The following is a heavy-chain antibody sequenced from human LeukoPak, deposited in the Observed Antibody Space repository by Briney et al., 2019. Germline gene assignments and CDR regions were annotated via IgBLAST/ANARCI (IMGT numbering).Heavy chain of an antibody. CDR2: ISWSSGSI. CDR1: GFTFDDYA. CDR3: AKVSGIAAQYFQH. Sequence: GGSLRLSCAASGFTFDDYAMHWVRQAPGKGLEWVSGISWSSGSIGYADSVKGRFTISRDNAKNSLYLQMNSLRAEDTALYYCAKVSGIAAQYFQHWGQGTLVTVSS. D-gene: IGHD6-13*01. J-gene: IGHJ1*01. V-gene: IGHV3-9*01.